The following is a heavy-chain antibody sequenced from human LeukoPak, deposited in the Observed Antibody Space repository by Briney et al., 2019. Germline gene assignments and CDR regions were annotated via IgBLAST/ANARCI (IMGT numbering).Heavy chain of an antibody. V-gene: IGHV1-8*01. Sequence: GASVKVSCKASGYTFTSYDINWVRQATGQGLEWMGWMNPNSGNTGYAQKFQGRVTMTRNTSISTAYMELSSLRSEDTAVYYCARGGYDFWSATPAVLDYWGQGTLVTVSS. CDR1: GYTFTSYD. CDR2: MNPNSGNT. D-gene: IGHD3-3*01. CDR3: ARGGYDFWSATPAVLDY. J-gene: IGHJ4*02.